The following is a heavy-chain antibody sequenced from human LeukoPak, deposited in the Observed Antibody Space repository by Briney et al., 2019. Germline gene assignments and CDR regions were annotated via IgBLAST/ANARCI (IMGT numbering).Heavy chain of an antibody. J-gene: IGHJ5*02. CDR2: ISGSDGTT. CDR3: ARDLEWYGDYNWFDP. D-gene: IGHD4-17*01. CDR1: GFTSRSFY. Sequence: GGSLKLYCGASGFTSRSFYMDGGRQAPGKEQERVSLISGSDGTTYYADSVKGRFTISRDNSKNTLYLQMNSLRAEDTAVYYCARDLEWYGDYNWFDPWGQGTLVTVSS. V-gene: IGHV3-23*01.